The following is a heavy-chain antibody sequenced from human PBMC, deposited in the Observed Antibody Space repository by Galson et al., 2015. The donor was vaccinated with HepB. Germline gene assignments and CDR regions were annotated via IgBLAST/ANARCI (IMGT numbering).Heavy chain of an antibody. D-gene: IGHD5-18*01. V-gene: IGHV3-7*03. CDR2: IKQDGSEK. J-gene: IGHJ4*02. Sequence: SLRLSCAASGFTFSSYWMSWVRQAPGKGLEWVANIKQDGSEKYYVDSVKGRFTISRDNAKNSLYLQMNSLRAEDTAVYYCARDGWGIQLWLITAGAYFDYWGQGTLVTVSS. CDR3: ARDGWGIQLWLITAGAYFDY. CDR1: GFTFSSYW.